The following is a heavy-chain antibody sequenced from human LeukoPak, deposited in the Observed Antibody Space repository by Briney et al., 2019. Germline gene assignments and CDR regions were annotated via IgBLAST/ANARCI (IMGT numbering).Heavy chain of an antibody. V-gene: IGHV3-21*01. CDR3: ARDEQADSTPDGMDV. Sequence: GGSLRLSCAASGFTFSSYSMNWVRQARGKGLEWVSSISSSSSYIYYADSVKGRFTISRDNAKNSLYLQMNSLRAEDTAVYYCARDEQADSTPDGMDVWGQGTTVTVSS. CDR1: GFTFSSYS. CDR2: ISSSSSYI. D-gene: IGHD2-15*01. J-gene: IGHJ6*02.